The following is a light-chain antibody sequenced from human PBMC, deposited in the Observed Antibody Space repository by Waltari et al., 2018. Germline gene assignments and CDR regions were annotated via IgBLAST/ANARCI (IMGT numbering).Light chain of an antibody. Sequence: QPVLTQSSSASASLGASVKLTCTLSSGQSGFIIAWHQQQPGKAPRFLMKLERSGSYNRGSGVPDRFSGSSSGADRYLTISNLQSEDEADYYCETWDSKTLGVFGGGTKLTVL. V-gene: IGLV4-60*03. CDR1: SGQSGFI. J-gene: IGLJ3*02. CDR2: LERSGSY. CDR3: ETWDSKTLGV.